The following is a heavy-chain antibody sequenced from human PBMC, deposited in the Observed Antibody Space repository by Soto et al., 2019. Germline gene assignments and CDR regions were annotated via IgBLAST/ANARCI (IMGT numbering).Heavy chain of an antibody. J-gene: IGHJ5*02. D-gene: IGHD6-13*01. CDR1: GGSISSSSYY. V-gene: IGHV4-39*01. CDR2: IYYSGST. CDR3: ARQGAAAGTGDWFDP. Sequence: SETLSLTCTVSGGSISSSSYYWGWIRQPPGKGLEWIGSIYYSGSTYYNPSLKSRVTISVDTSKNQFSLKLSSVTAADTAVYYCARQGAAAGTGDWFDPWGQGTLVTVSS.